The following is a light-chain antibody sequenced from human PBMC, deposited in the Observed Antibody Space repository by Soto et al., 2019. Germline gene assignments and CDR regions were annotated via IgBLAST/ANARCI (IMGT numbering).Light chain of an antibody. J-gene: IGLJ2*01. CDR3: AAWDDSLYGLV. CDR1: STNVRINP. V-gene: IGLV1-44*01. CDR2: TND. Sequence: QSVLTQPPSTSGTPGQRVTISCSGSSTNVRINPVNWYQQFPGTAPRLLIYTNDQRPSGVPGRFSGSKSGTSASLDISGLQSEDEADYYCAAWDDSLYGLVFGGGTKVTVL.